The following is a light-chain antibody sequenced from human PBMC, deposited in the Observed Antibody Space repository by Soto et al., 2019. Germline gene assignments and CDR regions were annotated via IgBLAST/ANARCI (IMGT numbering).Light chain of an antibody. CDR2: GAS. V-gene: IGKV3-20*01. CDR3: QQYLTSPKT. Sequence: DIVLTPSPDTLSLSPVERATLSCRASQSVSSSNFAWYQQKPAQAPRLLIYGASRRAPGIPERFSGSGSGTDFTLTISRLEPEDFAVYYCQQYLTSPKTFGQGTKVDIK. CDR1: QSVSSSN. J-gene: IGKJ1*01.